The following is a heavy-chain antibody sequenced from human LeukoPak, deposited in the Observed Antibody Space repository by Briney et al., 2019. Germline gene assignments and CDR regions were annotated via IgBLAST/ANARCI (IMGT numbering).Heavy chain of an antibody. Sequence: GESLQISCKGSGYSFISYWIGWVRQMPGKGLEWMGIIYPGDSDTRYSPSFQGQVTISADKSIRNAYLQWSSLKASDTAMYYCARGSSGYTYGFDYWGQGSLVTVSS. J-gene: IGHJ4*02. CDR3: ARGSSGYTYGFDY. CDR1: GYSFISYW. CDR2: IYPGDSDT. V-gene: IGHV5-51*01. D-gene: IGHD5-18*01.